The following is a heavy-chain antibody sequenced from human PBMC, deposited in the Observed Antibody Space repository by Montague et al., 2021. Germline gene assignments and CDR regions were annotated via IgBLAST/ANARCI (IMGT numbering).Heavy chain of an antibody. CDR1: GITFDYYW. CDR2: IKEDGSEK. D-gene: IGHD6-13*01. J-gene: IGHJ5*01. CDR3: ARDRAAAGS. V-gene: IGHV3-7*01. Sequence: SLRLSCAASGITFDYYWVSWVRQAPGKGLEWVANIKEDGSEKNYVDSVRGRFSISRDNTKNSLYLQMNSLRVEDTAVYYCARDRAAAGSWGHGTLVIVSS.